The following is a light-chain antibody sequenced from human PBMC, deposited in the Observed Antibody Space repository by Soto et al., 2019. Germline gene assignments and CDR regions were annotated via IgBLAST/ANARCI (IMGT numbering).Light chain of an antibody. J-gene: IGKJ1*01. CDR1: QSVSSSY. CDR2: DAS. V-gene: IGKV3-20*01. CDR3: QQYGTSHLT. Sequence: EIVLTQSPGTLSLSPGEIATLSCRASQSVSSSYLAWYQQKPGQAPRLFIYDASSRATGIPDRFSGSGSGTDFTLAISRVEPEDFAVYYCQQYGTSHLTFGQGTKVEIK.